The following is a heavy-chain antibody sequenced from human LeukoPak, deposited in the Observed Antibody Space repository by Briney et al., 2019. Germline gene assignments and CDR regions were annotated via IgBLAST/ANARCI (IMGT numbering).Heavy chain of an antibody. Sequence: ASVKVSCKASGYTFTGYYMHWVRQAPGQGLEWMGWINPNSGGTNYAQKFQGRVTMTRDTSISTAYMELSRLRSDDTAVYYCASTLTAHHVDWYPVIHDAFDIWGQGTMVTVSS. V-gene: IGHV1-2*02. CDR1: GYTFTGYY. D-gene: IGHD3-9*01. CDR2: INPNSGGT. CDR3: ASTLTAHHVDWYPVIHDAFDI. J-gene: IGHJ3*02.